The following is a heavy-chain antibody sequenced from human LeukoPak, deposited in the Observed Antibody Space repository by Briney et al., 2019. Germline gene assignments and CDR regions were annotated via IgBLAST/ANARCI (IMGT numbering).Heavy chain of an antibody. D-gene: IGHD3-10*01. J-gene: IGHJ5*02. CDR3: ARIGYGSGSPTNL. V-gene: IGHV4-61*02. CDR2: RYIRVST. CDR1: GGSISSGSYY. Sequence: SETLSLTCTVSGGSISSGSYYWSWIRQPDGKGLEWIGRRYIRVSTDYNLSLKSRVTISVDTSKNQFSLKLNSVTAADTAVYYCARIGYGSGSPTNLWGQGTLVTVSS.